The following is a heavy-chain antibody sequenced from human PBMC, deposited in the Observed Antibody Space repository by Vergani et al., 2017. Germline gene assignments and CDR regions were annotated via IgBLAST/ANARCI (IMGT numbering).Heavy chain of an antibody. Sequence: EVQLLESGGGLVQPGGSLRLSCAASGFTFSTYAMTWVRQAPGKGLEWVSTISSDGGSTYYADSVKGRFTISRDNSKNTLSLQMNSLKTEDTAVYYCTTPTKWELRYYFDYWGQGTLVTVSS. D-gene: IGHD3-9*01. J-gene: IGHJ4*02. CDR1: GFTFSTYA. CDR3: TTPTKWELRYYFDY. CDR2: ISSDGGST. V-gene: IGHV3-23*01.